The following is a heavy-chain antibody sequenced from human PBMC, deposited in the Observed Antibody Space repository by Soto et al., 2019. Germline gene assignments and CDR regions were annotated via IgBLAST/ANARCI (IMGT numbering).Heavy chain of an antibody. CDR1: GYTFTSYG. Sequence: QVQLVQSGAEVKKPGASVKVSCKASGYTFTSYGISWVRQAPGQGLEWMGWISAYNGNTNYAQKLQGRVTMTTDTSTSTTDTALSSLTPAAKTVYCCAAAIGCPPNYYFPDMDVWGQGTTVTVSS. CDR2: ISAYNGNT. D-gene: IGHD2-15*01. V-gene: IGHV1-18*01. J-gene: IGHJ6*02. CDR3: AAAIGCPPNYYFPDMDV.